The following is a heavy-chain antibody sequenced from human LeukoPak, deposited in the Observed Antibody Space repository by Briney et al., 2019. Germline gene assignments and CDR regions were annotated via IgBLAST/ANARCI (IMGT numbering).Heavy chain of an antibody. V-gene: IGHV3-7*01. CDR3: ARTRITMIVGLASRFDY. J-gene: IGHJ4*02. Sequence: PGGSRRLSWAASGFTFSSYWMSWVRQAPGKGREWVANIKQDGSEKYYVDSVKGRFTISRDNAKNSLYLQMNSLRAEDTAVYYCARTRITMIVGLASRFDYWGQGTLVTVSS. CDR1: GFTFSSYW. D-gene: IGHD3-22*01. CDR2: IKQDGSEK.